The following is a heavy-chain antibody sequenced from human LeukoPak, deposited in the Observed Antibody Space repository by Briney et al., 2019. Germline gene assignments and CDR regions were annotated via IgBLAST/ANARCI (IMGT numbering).Heavy chain of an antibody. V-gene: IGHV3-23*01. CDR2: IRGSGDST. J-gene: IGHJ4*02. CDR1: GFTFSSYA. CDR3: AKDGISGWYGNHFDF. D-gene: IGHD6-19*01. Sequence: GGSLRLSCAASGFTFSSYAMNWVRQAPGKGREGVSSIRGSGDSTYYADSVKGRFTISRDNSKNTLYLQISSLRAEDTAIYYCAKDGISGWYGNHFDFWGQGTLVTGSS.